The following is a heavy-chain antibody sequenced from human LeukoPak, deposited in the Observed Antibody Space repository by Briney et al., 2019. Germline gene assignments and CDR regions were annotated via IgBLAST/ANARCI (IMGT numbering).Heavy chain of an antibody. CDR2: IYHSETT. J-gene: IGHJ4*02. CDR3: ASGTTVTNFAY. D-gene: IGHD4-17*01. Sequence: KPSETLSLTCAVSGYSISSGYYWGWIRQPPGKGLEWIGTIYHSETTYYNPSLKSRVTISIDMSKNQFLLKLTSVTAADTAVYYCASGTTVTNFAYWGQGTLVTVSS. CDR1: GYSISSGYY. V-gene: IGHV4-38-2*01.